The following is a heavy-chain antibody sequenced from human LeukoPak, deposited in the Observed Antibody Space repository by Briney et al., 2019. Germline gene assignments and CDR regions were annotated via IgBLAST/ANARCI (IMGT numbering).Heavy chain of an antibody. CDR1: GGSMTSYY. D-gene: IGHD1/OR15-1a*01. Sequence: SETLSLTCSVSGGSMTSYYWSWIRQPPGKGLEWIGFLHYSGSTNYKPSLKSRVTISVATSKNQFSLKLSSVTAADTAVYYCARERNRRATFYQTPLDHWGQGTLVTVSS. J-gene: IGHJ4*02. CDR2: LHYSGST. V-gene: IGHV4-59*01. CDR3: ARERNRRATFYQTPLDH.